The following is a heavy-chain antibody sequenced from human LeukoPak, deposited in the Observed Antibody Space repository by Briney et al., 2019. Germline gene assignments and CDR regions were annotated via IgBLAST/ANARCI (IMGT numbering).Heavy chain of an antibody. Sequence: GGSLRLSCAASGFTFSTYAMHWVRQVPGKGLEWVAIISYDGSNRYYADSVKGRFTISRDNSKNTLYVQVNSLRAEDTAVYFCARDPTPSYYDSSGYYFDYWGQGTLVTVSS. CDR2: ISYDGSNR. J-gene: IGHJ4*02. D-gene: IGHD3-22*01. CDR3: ARDPTPSYYDSSGYYFDY. V-gene: IGHV3-30-3*01. CDR1: GFTFSTYA.